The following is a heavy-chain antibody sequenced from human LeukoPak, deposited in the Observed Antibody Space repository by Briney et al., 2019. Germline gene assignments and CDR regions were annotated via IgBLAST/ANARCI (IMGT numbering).Heavy chain of an antibody. Sequence: PGGSLRLSCAASGFTFSSYAMSWVRQAPGKGLEWVSTISYSGGSTYYADSVKGRFTISRDNSENTLYLQMNSLRAEDTAVYYCAKDQSRDYGSGSYFRGILGYWGQGTLVTVSS. D-gene: IGHD3-10*01. J-gene: IGHJ4*02. CDR1: GFTFSSYA. CDR3: AKDQSRDYGSGSYFRGILGY. V-gene: IGHV3-23*01. CDR2: ISYSGGST.